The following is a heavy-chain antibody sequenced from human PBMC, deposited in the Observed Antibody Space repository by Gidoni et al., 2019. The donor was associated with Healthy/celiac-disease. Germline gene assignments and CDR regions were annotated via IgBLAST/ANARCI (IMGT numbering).Heavy chain of an antibody. CDR2: ISQEGSNK. D-gene: IGHD1-26*01. CDR1: GFTFSSYG. CDR3: AKDQKWWELLPLDY. Sequence: QVQLVESGGGVVQPGRSLRLSCAASGFTFSSYGMHWVRQAPGKGLEWVAVISQEGSNKYYADAVKGRFTIYRDNYKNTLYLQMNSLRAEETAVYYWAKDQKWWELLPLDYWGQGTLVTVSS. V-gene: IGHV3-30*18. J-gene: IGHJ4*02.